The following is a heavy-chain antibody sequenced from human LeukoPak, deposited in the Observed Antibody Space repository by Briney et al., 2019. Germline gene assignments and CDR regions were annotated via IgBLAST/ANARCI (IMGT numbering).Heavy chain of an antibody. CDR2: IYYSGST. CDR3: ARRMVVAAIFDY. Sequence: PGGSLRLSCAASGFTFSSSAMTWVRQPPGKGLEWIGSIYYSGSTYYNPSLKSRVTISVDTSKNQFSLKLSSVTAADTAVYYCARRMVVAAIFDYWGQGTLVTVSS. J-gene: IGHJ4*02. CDR1: GFTFSSSAM. V-gene: IGHV4-38-2*01. D-gene: IGHD2-15*01.